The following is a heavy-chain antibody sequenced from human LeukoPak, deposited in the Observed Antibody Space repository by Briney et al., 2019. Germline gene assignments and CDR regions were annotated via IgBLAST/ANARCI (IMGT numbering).Heavy chain of an antibody. CDR2: ISAYNGNT. Sequence: GASVKVSCKASGYTFTSYGISWVRQAPGQGLEWMGWISAYNGNTNYAQKLQGRVTMTTDTSTSTAYMELRSLRSDDTAVYYCARTLRTIWFGDAFDIWGQGTMVTVSS. D-gene: IGHD3-10*01. CDR3: ARTLRTIWFGDAFDI. J-gene: IGHJ3*02. CDR1: GYTFTSYG. V-gene: IGHV1-18*01.